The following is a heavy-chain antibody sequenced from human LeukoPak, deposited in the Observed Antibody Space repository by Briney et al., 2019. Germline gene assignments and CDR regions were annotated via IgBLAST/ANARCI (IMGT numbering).Heavy chain of an antibody. CDR2: INPNSGGT. J-gene: IGHJ6*03. CDR1: GYTFTSYY. CDR3: ARERSAAKYYYYYYMDV. Sequence: ASVKVSCKASGYTFTSYYMHWVRQAPGQGLEWMGRINPNSGGTNYAQKFQGRVTMTRDTSISTAYMELSRLRSDDTAVYYCARERSAAKYYYYYYMDVWGKGTTVTVSS. V-gene: IGHV1-2*06.